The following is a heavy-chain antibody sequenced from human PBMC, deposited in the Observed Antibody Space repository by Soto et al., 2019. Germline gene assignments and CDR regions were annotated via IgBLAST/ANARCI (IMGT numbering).Heavy chain of an antibody. V-gene: IGHV1-69*13. D-gene: IGHD6-19*01. CDR2: IIPIFGTA. CDR3: AREAGPPGIAVAGSDAFDI. Sequence: GASVKVSCKASGGTFSSYAISWVRQAPGQGLEWMGGIIPIFGTANYAQKFQGRVTITADESTSTAYMELSSLRSEDTAVYYCAREAGPPGIAVAGSDAFDIWRQGTMVTVSS. J-gene: IGHJ3*02. CDR1: GGTFSSYA.